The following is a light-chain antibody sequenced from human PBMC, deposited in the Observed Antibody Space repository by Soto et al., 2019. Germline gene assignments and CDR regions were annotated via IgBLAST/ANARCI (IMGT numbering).Light chain of an antibody. CDR3: CSYAGSSTVGSYV. CDR2: EGS. J-gene: IGLJ1*01. Sequence: QSVLTQPASVSGSPGQSITISCTGTSSDVGSYNLVSWYQQHPGKAPKLMIYEGSKRPSGVSNRFSGSKSGNTASLTISGLQAEDEADYYCCSYAGSSTVGSYVFGTGTKLTVL. CDR1: SSDVGSYNL. V-gene: IGLV2-23*03.